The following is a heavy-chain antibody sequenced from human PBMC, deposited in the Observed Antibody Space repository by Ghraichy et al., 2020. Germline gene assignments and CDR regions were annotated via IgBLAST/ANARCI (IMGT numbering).Heavy chain of an antibody. J-gene: IGHJ4*02. CDR1: GFTFRKFS. Sequence: GGSLRLSCTGSGFNSGFTFRKFSLSWVRQAPGKGLEWVWSSSSESSCIYYADSVRGRFTVSRDDASDSMYLQMSSLRAEDTALYFCGITGTSFFLPRVDYWGQGSLVTVPS. CDR3: GITGTSFFLPRVDY. V-gene: IGHV3-21*06. D-gene: IGHD1-14*01. CDR2: SSSESSCI.